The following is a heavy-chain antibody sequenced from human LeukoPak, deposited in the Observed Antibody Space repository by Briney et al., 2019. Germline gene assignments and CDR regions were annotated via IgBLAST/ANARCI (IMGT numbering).Heavy chain of an antibody. Sequence: SETLSLTCTVSGGSISSGDYYWSWIRQPPGKGLEWIRSIYYSGSTYYNPSLKSRVTISVDTSKNQFSLKLSSVTAADTAVYYCARLLHSSGYRGAFDIWGQGTMVTVSS. J-gene: IGHJ3*02. CDR2: IYYSGST. CDR3: ARLLHSSGYRGAFDI. CDR1: GGSISSGDYY. D-gene: IGHD3-22*01. V-gene: IGHV4-39*01.